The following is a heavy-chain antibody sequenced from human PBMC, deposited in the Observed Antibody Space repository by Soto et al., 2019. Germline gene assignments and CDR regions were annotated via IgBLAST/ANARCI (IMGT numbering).Heavy chain of an antibody. CDR3: AGLSSSSSNDAFDI. J-gene: IGHJ3*02. CDR1: GFTFSSYW. D-gene: IGHD6-6*01. Sequence: PGGSLRLSCAASGFTFSSYWMSWVRQAPGKGLEWVANIKQDGSEKYYVDSVKGRFTISRDNAKNSLYLQMNSLRAEDTAVYYCAGLSSSSSNDAFDIWGQGTMVTVSS. V-gene: IGHV3-7*05. CDR2: IKQDGSEK.